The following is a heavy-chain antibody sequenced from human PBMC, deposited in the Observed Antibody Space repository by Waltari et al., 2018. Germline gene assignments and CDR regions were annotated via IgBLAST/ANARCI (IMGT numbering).Heavy chain of an antibody. Sequence: EEQLVESGGGLAHPGESLRLSCAASGFTFSRYWMDWVRQAPGKGLVWVSRISSDGSSTTYADSVKGRFTISRDNAKNTLYVQMNRLRAEDTAVYYCARVATKTYSSPVPGRPYYYGMDVWGQGTTVTVSS. V-gene: IGHV3-74*01. CDR3: ARVATKTYSSPVPGRPYYYGMDV. CDR1: GFTFSRYW. CDR2: ISSDGSST. D-gene: IGHD3-22*01. J-gene: IGHJ6*02.